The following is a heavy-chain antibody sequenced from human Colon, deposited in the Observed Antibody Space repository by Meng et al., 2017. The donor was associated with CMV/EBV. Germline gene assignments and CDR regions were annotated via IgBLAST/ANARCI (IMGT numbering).Heavy chain of an antibody. Sequence: GESLKISCAASGFTFSSYAMSWVRQAPGKGLEWVSVIYSGGSSTYYADSVKGRFTISRDNSKNTLYLQMNSLRAEDTAVYYCARGAFDWGQGTQVTVSS. CDR2: IYSGGSST. J-gene: IGHJ4*02. CDR3: ARGAFD. D-gene: IGHD2/OR15-2a*01. CDR1: GFTFSSYA. V-gene: IGHV3-23*03.